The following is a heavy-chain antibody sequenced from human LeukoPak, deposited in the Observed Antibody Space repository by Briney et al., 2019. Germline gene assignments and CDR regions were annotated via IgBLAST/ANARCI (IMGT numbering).Heavy chain of an antibody. V-gene: IGHV3-11*04. Sequence: GGSLRLSCAASGFTFSDYYMSWIRQAPGKGLEWVSTIKGTGLTTYYADSVKGRFTISRDNAKNSLFLQMNSLRAEDTAVYYCARDLSGVAGYTYGRGIDYWGQGTLVTVSS. J-gene: IGHJ4*02. CDR3: ARDLSGVAGYTYGRGIDY. D-gene: IGHD5-18*01. CDR2: IKGTGLTT. CDR1: GFTFSDYY.